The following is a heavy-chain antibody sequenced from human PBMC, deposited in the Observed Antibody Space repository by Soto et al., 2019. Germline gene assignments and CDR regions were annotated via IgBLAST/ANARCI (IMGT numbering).Heavy chain of an antibody. CDR1: GYTFTGYY. Sequence: QVQLVQSGAEVKQPGASVKVSCKASGYTFTGYYIHWVRQAPGQGLEWMGWINPNSGGTKYPQKFQGRVTMTRDTSIRTVYMSLTGLKSDDTAVYFCARDLAKGGGSAGFDYWGQGTLVAVSS. V-gene: IGHV1-2*02. CDR2: INPNSGGT. CDR3: ARDLAKGGGSAGFDY. J-gene: IGHJ4*02. D-gene: IGHD2-15*01.